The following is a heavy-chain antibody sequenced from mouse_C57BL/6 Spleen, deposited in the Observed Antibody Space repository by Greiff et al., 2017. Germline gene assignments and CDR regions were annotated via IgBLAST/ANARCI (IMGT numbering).Heavy chain of an antibody. CDR1: GYTFTSYW. V-gene: IGHV1-69*01. CDR3: ARWTSSNHYFDY. D-gene: IGHD3-3*01. CDR2: IDPSDSYT. Sequence: QVQLQQPGAELVMPGASVKLSCKASGYTFTSYWMHWVKQRPGQGLEWIGEIDPSDSYTNYNQKFKSKSTLTVDKSTSTAYMQLSSLTSENSAVYYCARWTSSNHYFDYWGQGTTLTVSS. J-gene: IGHJ2*01.